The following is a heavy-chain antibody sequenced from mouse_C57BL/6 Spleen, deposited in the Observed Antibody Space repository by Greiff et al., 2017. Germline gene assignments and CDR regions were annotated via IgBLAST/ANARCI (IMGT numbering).Heavy chain of an antibody. J-gene: IGHJ1*03. CDR1: GFTFSDYG. CDR2: ISSGSSTI. D-gene: IGHD2-3*01. CDR3: ARGSYDGYYWYFDV. V-gene: IGHV5-17*01. Sequence: EVQLVEPGGGLVKPGGSLKLSCAASGFTFSDYGMHWVRQAPEQGLEWVAYISSGSSTIYYADTVKGRFTISRDHAKNTLFLQMTGLRSEDTARYYCARGSYDGYYWYFDVWGTGTTVTVFS.